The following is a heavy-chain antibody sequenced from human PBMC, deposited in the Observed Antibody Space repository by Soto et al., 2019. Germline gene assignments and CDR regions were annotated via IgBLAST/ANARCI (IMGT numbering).Heavy chain of an antibody. J-gene: IGHJ5*02. Sequence: ECLSLTCTVSGGACRSGTYYWRWIRQPPGKGLEWIGHICFTASTNYNPSLKSRVTMSLDTSRNQFSLKLSSVTAADTAVYYCTRGPPRVQWFDPWGLGTLVTVSS. CDR2: ICFTAST. CDR1: GGACRSGTYY. CDR3: TRGPPRVQWFDP. V-gene: IGHV4-61*01.